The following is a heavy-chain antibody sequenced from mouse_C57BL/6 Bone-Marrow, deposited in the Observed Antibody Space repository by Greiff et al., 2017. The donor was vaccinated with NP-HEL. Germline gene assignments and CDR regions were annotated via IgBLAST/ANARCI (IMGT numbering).Heavy chain of an antibody. CDR2: ILPGSGST. V-gene: IGHV1-9*01. CDR1: GYTFTGYW. J-gene: IGHJ4*01. CDR3: ARPKLGPYYAMDY. Sequence: QVQLQQSGAELMKPGASVKLSCKATGYTFTGYWIEWVKQRPGHGLEWIGEILPGSGSTNYNEKFKGKATFTADISSNTAYMQLSSLTTEDSAIYYCARPKLGPYYAMDYWGQGTSVTVSS. D-gene: IGHD4-1*01.